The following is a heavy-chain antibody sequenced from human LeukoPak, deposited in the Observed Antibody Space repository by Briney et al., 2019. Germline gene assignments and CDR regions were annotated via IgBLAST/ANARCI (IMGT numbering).Heavy chain of an antibody. CDR2: IYYSGST. V-gene: IGHV4-61*01. J-gene: IGHJ4*02. D-gene: IGHD4-17*01. CDR3: AREYGDYSFDY. Sequence: SETLSLTCTVSGGSISGSSYYWGWIRQPPGKGPEWIGYIYYSGSTNYNPSLKSRVTISVDTSKNQFSLKLSSVTAADTAVYYCAREYGDYSFDYWGQGTLVTVSS. CDR1: GGSISGSSYY.